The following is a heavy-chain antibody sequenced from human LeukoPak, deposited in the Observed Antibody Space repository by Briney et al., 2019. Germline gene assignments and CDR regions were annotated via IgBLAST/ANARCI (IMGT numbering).Heavy chain of an antibody. V-gene: IGHV4-34*01. CDR1: GGSFSGYY. D-gene: IGHD6-6*01. Sequence: PSETLSLTCAVSGGSFSGYYWSWIRQPPGKGLEWIGEINHSGSTNYNPSLKSRVTISVDTSKNQFSLKLSSVTAADTAVYYCARVTQLVFNYWGQGTLVTVSS. J-gene: IGHJ4*02. CDR2: INHSGST. CDR3: ARVTQLVFNY.